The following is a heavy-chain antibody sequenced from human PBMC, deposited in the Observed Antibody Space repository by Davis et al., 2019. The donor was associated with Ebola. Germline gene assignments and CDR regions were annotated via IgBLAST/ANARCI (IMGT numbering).Heavy chain of an antibody. CDR2: IRSKAYGGTT. CDR1: GFTFSSYA. V-gene: IGHV3-49*04. Sequence: GESLKISCAASGFTFSSYAMSWVRQAPGKGLEWVGFIRSKAYGGTTEYAASVKGRFTISRDDSKSIAYLQMNSLKTEDTAVYYCTRVVVEAWDWGQGTLVTVSS. CDR3: TRVVVEAWD. J-gene: IGHJ4*02. D-gene: IGHD3-22*01.